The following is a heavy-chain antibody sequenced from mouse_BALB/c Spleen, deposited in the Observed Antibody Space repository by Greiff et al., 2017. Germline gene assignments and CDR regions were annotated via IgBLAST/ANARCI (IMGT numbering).Heavy chain of an antibody. CDR1: GYSITSGYY. Sequence: EVQLQESGPGLVKPSQSLSLTCSVTGYSITSGYYWNWIRQFPGNKLEWMGYISYDGSNNYNPSLKNRISITRDTSKNQFFLKLNSVTTEDTATYYCATYGYDSWFAYWGQGTLVTVSA. CDR3: ATYGYDSWFAY. V-gene: IGHV3-6*02. CDR2: ISYDGSN. D-gene: IGHD2-2*01. J-gene: IGHJ3*01.